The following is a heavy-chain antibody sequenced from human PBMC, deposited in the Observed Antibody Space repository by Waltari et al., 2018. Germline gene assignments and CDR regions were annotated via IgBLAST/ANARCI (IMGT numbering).Heavy chain of an antibody. V-gene: IGHV3-7*02. J-gene: IGHJ5*02. CDR3: ARAYH. CDR1: GFSFRGNW. CDR2: IKQDGSEE. Sequence: EVQLVESGGGSVQPGGSLRRSCAASGFSFRGNWMSWVRQAPGKGLEWVASIKQDGSEEYYVDSVKGRFTISRDNAKNSLYLQMNNLRVEDTAIYYCARAYHWGQGTLVTVSS.